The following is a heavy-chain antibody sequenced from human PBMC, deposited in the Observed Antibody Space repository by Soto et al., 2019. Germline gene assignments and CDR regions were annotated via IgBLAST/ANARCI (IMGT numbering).Heavy chain of an antibody. CDR2: IYYSGST. V-gene: IGHV4-31*03. CDR1: GGSISSGGYY. Sequence: QVQLQESGPGLVKPSQTLSLTCTVSGGSISSGGYYWSWIRQHPGKGLEWIEYIYYSGSTYYNPSLKSRVTISVDTSKNQFSLKLSSVTAADTAVYYCARKEEIGYYMDVWGKGTTVTVSS. J-gene: IGHJ6*03. CDR3: ARKEEIGYYMDV.